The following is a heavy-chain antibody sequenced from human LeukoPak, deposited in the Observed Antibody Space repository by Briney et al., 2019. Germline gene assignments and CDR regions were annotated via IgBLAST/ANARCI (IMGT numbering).Heavy chain of an antibody. CDR1: GGSITSNSYY. Sequence: SETLSLTCTVSGGSITSNSYYWGWIRQPPGKGLEWIGSIDYSGSTYYNPSLKSRVTISVDTSKKQFSLKLTSVTAADTAVYYCARDSSGTWYFYWGQGTLVTVSS. V-gene: IGHV4-39*07. D-gene: IGHD6-13*01. CDR2: IDYSGST. CDR3: ARDSSGTWYFY. J-gene: IGHJ4*02.